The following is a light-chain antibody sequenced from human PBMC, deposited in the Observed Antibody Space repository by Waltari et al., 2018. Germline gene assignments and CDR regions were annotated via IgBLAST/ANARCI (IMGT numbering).Light chain of an antibody. J-gene: IGKJ1*01. CDR1: QRVSRN. V-gene: IGKV3-15*01. CDR3: HQYNNWRPWT. Sequence: ETVMTQSPATLFVSPGERATLSCRASQRVSRNLAWYQQKPGQAPRLLIYDASTRATGIPARFSGSGSDIEFTLTISSLQSEDSAVYYCHQYNNWRPWTFGQGTKVEIK. CDR2: DAS.